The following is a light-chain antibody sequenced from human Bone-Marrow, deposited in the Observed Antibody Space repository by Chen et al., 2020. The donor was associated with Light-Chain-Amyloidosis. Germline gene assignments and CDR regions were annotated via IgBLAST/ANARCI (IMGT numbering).Light chain of an antibody. CDR3: QQTNNCPYA. CDR2: TAS. Sequence: DIQMTQSPSSVSASVGDRVTITCRACHGISSWLAWYQQKPGKAPRLLIYTASTLQRGVPSRFSGNGAGTDFTLTISSLQPEEFSAYYCQQTNNCPYASRQGTKLKIK. CDR1: HGISSW. J-gene: IGKJ2*01. V-gene: IGKV1-12*01.